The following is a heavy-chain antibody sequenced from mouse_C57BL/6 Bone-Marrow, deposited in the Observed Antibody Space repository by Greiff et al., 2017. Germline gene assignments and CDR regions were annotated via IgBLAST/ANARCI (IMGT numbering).Heavy chain of an antibody. CDR2: IDPANGNT. D-gene: IGHD1-1*01. J-gene: IGHJ4*01. CDR1: GFNIKNTY. Sequence: EVQLQESVAELVRPGASVKLSCTASGFNIKNTYMHWVKQRPEQGLEWIGRIDPANGNTKYAPKFQGKATITADTSSNTAYLQLSSLTSEDTAIYSCAITAVVARYAMDYWGQGTSVTVSS. CDR3: AITAVVARYAMDY. V-gene: IGHV14-3*01.